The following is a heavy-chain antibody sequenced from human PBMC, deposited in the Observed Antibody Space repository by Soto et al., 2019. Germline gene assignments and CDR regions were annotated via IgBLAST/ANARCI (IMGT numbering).Heavy chain of an antibody. V-gene: IGHV1-69*01. Sequence: QVQLVQSGAEVKKPGSSVKVSCKASGGTFSSYAISWVRQAPGQGLEWMGGIIPIFATANYAQKFQGRVTITADESTSTAYMDLSSLRSEDTAVYYCARGPYYYDSGGFGAFDIWGQGTMVTVSS. CDR2: IIPIFATA. J-gene: IGHJ3*02. CDR3: ARGPYYYDSGGFGAFDI. D-gene: IGHD3-22*01. CDR1: GGTFSSYA.